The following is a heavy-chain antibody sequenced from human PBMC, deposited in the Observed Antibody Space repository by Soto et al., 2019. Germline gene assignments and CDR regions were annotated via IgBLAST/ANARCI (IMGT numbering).Heavy chain of an antibody. Sequence: VXLQESGPGLVKPSGTLSLPCAVSSGSLSSGHWWNGVRPPPGRGLGWIGEISQSGRPHYNPSRKSRVTVSVDKSMTQFSLKLTSVTAADTAVYYCATNSYYSLGVWGQGTTVTVSS. CDR1: SGSLSSGHW. CDR2: ISQSGRP. V-gene: IGHV4-4*02. CDR3: ATNSYYSLGV. J-gene: IGHJ6*02.